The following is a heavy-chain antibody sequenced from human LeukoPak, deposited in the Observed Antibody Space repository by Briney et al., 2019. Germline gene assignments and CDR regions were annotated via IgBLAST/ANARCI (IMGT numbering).Heavy chain of an antibody. Sequence: PGGSLRLSCAASGFTFSDYYMTWIRQAPGKGLEWVSYISSGSSYTNYADSVKGRFTVSRDNAKNSLYLQMNSLRAEDTAVYYCARDQGYSYGHCVDYWGQGTLVTVSS. J-gene: IGHJ4*02. CDR1: GFTFSDYY. CDR3: ARDQGYSYGHCVDY. CDR2: ISSGSSYT. D-gene: IGHD5-18*01. V-gene: IGHV3-11*06.